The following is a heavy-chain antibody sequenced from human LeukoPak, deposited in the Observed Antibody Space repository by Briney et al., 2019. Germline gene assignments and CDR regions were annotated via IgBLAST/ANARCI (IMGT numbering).Heavy chain of an antibody. Sequence: GGSLRLSCAVSGFTFSSYAMTWVRQAPGKGLEWVSAISGSGGSTYYADSVKGRFTISRDNSKNTLFLQMNSLRVEDTAIYYCANDEGCSGDNCYSGSQLIGHWGQGTLVTVSS. D-gene: IGHD2-15*01. J-gene: IGHJ4*02. V-gene: IGHV3-23*01. CDR1: GFTFSSYA. CDR2: ISGSGGST. CDR3: ANDEGCSGDNCYSGSQLIGH.